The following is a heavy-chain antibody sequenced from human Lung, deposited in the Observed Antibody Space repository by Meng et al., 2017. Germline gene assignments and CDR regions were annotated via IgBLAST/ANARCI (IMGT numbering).Heavy chain of an antibody. J-gene: IGHJ4*02. CDR2: INHSGST. CDR3: ARGPTTMAHDFDY. V-gene: IGHV4-34*01. CDR1: GGSFSDYY. Sequence: RLKQWGAGLLKPSETLSLTCVVSGGSFSDYYWSWIRQPPGKGLEWIGEINHSGSTNYNPSLESRATISVDTSQNNLSLKLSSVTAADSAVYYCARGPTTMAHDFDYWGQGTLVTVSS. D-gene: IGHD4-11*01.